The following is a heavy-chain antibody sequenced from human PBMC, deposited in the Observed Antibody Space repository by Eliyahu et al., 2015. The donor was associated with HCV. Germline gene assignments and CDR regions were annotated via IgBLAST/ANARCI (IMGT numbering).Heavy chain of an antibody. CDR2: IWYDGSNK. Sequence: QVQLVESGGGVVQPGRSLRLSCAASGFTFSSYGMHWVRQAPGKGLEWVAVIWYDGSNKYYADSVKGRFTISRDNSKNTLYLQMNSLRAEDTAVYYCAREGHSYGAPCMDVWGQGTTVTVSS. CDR1: GFTFSSYG. V-gene: IGHV3-33*01. CDR3: AREGHSYGAPCMDV. D-gene: IGHD5-18*01. J-gene: IGHJ6*02.